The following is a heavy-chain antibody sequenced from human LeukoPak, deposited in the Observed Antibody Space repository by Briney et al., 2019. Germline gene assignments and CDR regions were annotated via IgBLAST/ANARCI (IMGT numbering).Heavy chain of an antibody. CDR3: ARHLYNWNDPFDY. J-gene: IGHJ4*02. D-gene: IGHD1-1*01. CDR2: INHSGST. V-gene: IGHV4-34*01. Sequence: SETLSLTCAVYGGSFSGYYWSWIRQPPGKGLEWIGEINHSGSTNYNPSLKSRVTISVDTSKNQFSLKLSSVTAADTAVYYCARHLYNWNDPFDYWGQGTLDTVSS. CDR1: GGSFSGYY.